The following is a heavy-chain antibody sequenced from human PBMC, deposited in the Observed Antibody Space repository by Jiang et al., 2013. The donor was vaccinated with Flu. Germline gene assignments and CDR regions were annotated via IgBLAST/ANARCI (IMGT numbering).Heavy chain of an antibody. CDR1: GFSLSTSGVG. CDR2: IFSDDEK. CDR3: ARRPAESELCYFDS. V-gene: IGHV2-5*02. D-gene: IGHD6-25*01. Sequence: KPTQTLTLTCSFSGFSLSTSGVGVAWIRQPPGKALEWLAVIFSDDEKRYWPSLRSRLTITKDTSRNQVVLTMTNMDPADTATYFCARRPAESELCYFDSWGQGTLVTVSS. J-gene: IGHJ4*02.